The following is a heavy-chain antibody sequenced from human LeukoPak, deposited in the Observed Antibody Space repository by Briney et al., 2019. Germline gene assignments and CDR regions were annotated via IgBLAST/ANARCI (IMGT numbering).Heavy chain of an antibody. D-gene: IGHD3-22*01. J-gene: IGHJ1*01. CDR2: ISSSGSTI. CDR1: GFTFSSYE. V-gene: IGHV3-48*03. Sequence: PGGSLRLSCAASGFTFSSYEMNWVRQAPGKGLEWVSYISSSGSTIYYADSVKGRFTISRDNAKNSLYLQMNSLRAEDTAVYYCARDFDNDYDSSGYYSAHFQHWGQGTLVTVSS. CDR3: ARDFDNDYDSSGYYSAHFQH.